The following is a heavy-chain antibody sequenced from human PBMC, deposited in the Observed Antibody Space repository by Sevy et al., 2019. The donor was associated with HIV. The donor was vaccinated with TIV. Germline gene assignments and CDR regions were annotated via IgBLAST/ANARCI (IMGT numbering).Heavy chain of an antibody. CDR2: IWYDGSIK. J-gene: IGHJ3*02. CDR3: ASEHNWDDAFDI. D-gene: IGHD1-1*01. CDR1: GFTFNMYG. Sequence: SLKISCAASGFTFNMYGMHWVRQAPGKGLEWVGQIWYDGSIKKYADSVKGRFTISRDNSKSTLYLQMNSLRGEDTAVYFCASEHNWDDAFDIWGQGTMVTVSS. V-gene: IGHV3-33*08.